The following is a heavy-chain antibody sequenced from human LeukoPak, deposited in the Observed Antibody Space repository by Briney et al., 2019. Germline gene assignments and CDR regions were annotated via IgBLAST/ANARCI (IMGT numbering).Heavy chain of an antibody. CDR2: IKDKTEGETT. V-gene: IGHV3-15*01. CDR3: TTYYYDSRGALGD. D-gene: IGHD3-22*01. J-gene: IGHJ4*02. Sequence: PGGSLRLSCAASGFTFSSYAMSWIRQAPGKGLEWVGRIKDKTEGETTDYAAPVKGRFTISRDDSKNTLYLQMNSLKTEDTAVYYCTTYYYDSRGALGDWGQGTLVTVSS. CDR1: GFTFSSYA.